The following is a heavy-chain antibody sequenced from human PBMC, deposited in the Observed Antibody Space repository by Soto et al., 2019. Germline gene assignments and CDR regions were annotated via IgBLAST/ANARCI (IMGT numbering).Heavy chain of an antibody. Sequence: GASVKVSCKASGGTFSSYAISWVRQAPGQGLKWMGGIIPIFGTANYAQKFQGRVTITADESTSTAYMELSSLRSEDTAVYYCARDFFGEGFGELLPVAKDHDAFDIWGQGTMVTVSS. CDR2: IIPIFGTA. D-gene: IGHD3-10*01. CDR1: GGTFSSYA. J-gene: IGHJ3*02. CDR3: ARDFFGEGFGELLPVAKDHDAFDI. V-gene: IGHV1-69*13.